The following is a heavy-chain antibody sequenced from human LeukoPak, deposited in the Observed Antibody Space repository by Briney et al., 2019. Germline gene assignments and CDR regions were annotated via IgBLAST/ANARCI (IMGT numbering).Heavy chain of an antibody. CDR3: ARGGIPTGPYYYFYYMDV. V-gene: IGHV3-30*01. D-gene: IGHD3-10*01. J-gene: IGHJ6*03. CDR2: ISYDGNNK. Sequence: PGSSLRLSCAASGFTFSRNVMHSVRQAPGKGLEWVALISYDGNNKFYADSVKGRFTISRDNSRNTLYLQMNSLRGEDAAVYSCARGGIPTGPYYYFYYMDVWGKGTAVTVSS. CDR1: GFTFSRNV.